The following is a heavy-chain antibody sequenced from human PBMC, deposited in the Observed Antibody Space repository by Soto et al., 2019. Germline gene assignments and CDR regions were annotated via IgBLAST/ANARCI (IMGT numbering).Heavy chain of an antibody. J-gene: IGHJ6*02. CDR1: GFTVSSNY. Sequence: GSLRLSCEASGFTVSSNYMSWVRQAPGKGLEWVSVIYSGGSTYYADSVKGRFTISRDNSKNTLYLQMNSLRAEDTAVYYCARSSGRLRFLEWLSNCYYYYGMDVWGQGTTVTVSS. V-gene: IGHV3-53*01. D-gene: IGHD3-3*01. CDR3: ARSSGRLRFLEWLSNCYYYYGMDV. CDR2: IYSGGST.